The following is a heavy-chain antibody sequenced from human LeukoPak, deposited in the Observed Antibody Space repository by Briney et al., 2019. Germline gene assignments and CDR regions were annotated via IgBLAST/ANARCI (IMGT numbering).Heavy chain of an antibody. V-gene: IGHV4-59*01. Sequence: SETLSLTCTVSGGSISSYYWSWIRQPPGKGLEWIGYIYYSGSTNYNPSLKSRVTISVDTSKNQFSLKLSSVTAADTAVYYCASGGYGDYVGSHYYYYGVDVWGQGTTVTVSS. D-gene: IGHD4-17*01. J-gene: IGHJ6*02. CDR2: IYYSGST. CDR3: ASGGYGDYVGSHYYYYGVDV. CDR1: GGSISSYY.